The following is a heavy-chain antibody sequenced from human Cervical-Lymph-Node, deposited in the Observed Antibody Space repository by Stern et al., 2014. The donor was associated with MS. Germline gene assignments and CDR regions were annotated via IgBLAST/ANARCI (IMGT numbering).Heavy chain of an antibody. CDR2: ISVDGTNK. J-gene: IGHJ4*02. CDR1: GLTLSKYA. CDR3: SRGLTR. D-gene: IGHD3/OR15-3a*01. V-gene: IGHV3-30-3*01. Sequence: VQLVESGGGGVQPGKSLRLSCVVSGLTLSKYAMHWVRQAPGKALEWMAVISVDGTNKCYADSVKVRFTISRDTSTNTLYLQMNGLRVNDTAVYFCSRGLTRWGQGTLVTVSS.